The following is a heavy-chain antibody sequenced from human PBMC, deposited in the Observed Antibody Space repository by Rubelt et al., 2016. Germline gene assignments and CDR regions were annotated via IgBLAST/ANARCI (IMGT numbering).Heavy chain of an antibody. Sequence: EVQLVQSGAEVKKPGESLKISCKGSGYSFTSYWIGWVRQMPGKGLEWMGIIYPGDSDTLSSPSVQGQVTISAYKYISTAYLQWSSLKASETGMYDCARLSTAIDLGGDYWGQGTLVTVSS. V-gene: IGHV5-51*01. D-gene: IGHD5-18*01. CDR1: GYSFTSYW. CDR3: ARLSTAIDLGGDY. J-gene: IGHJ4*02. CDR2: IYPGDSDT.